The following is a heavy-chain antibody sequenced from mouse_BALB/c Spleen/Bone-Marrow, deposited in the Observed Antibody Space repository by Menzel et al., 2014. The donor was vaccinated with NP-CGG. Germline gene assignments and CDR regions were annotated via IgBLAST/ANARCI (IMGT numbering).Heavy chain of an antibody. CDR2: IDPANGNN. CDR3: ARFPYDYGGGDY. CDR1: GFNIKDTY. J-gene: IGHJ2*01. D-gene: IGHD2-4*01. V-gene: IGHV14-3*02. Sequence: EVKLMESGAELVKPGASVKLSCTASGFNIKDTYMHWVKQRPEQGLEWIGRIDPANGNNKYDPKFQGKATITADTSSNTAFLQLSSLTSEHTAVYYCARFPYDYGGGDYWGQGTTLTVSS.